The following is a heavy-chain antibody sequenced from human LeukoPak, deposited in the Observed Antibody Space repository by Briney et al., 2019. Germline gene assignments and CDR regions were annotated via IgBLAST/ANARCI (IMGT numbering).Heavy chain of an antibody. CDR3: ARDYYGDYFFDY. J-gene: IGHJ4*02. CDR1: GFTFSSYA. D-gene: IGHD4-17*01. CDR2: ISGSGGST. Sequence: GGSLRLSCAASGFTFSSYAMSWVRQAPGKGLEWVSAISGSGGSTYYADSMKGRFTISRDNAKNSLYLQMNSLRAEDTAVYYCARDYYGDYFFDYWGQGTLVTVSS. V-gene: IGHV3-23*01.